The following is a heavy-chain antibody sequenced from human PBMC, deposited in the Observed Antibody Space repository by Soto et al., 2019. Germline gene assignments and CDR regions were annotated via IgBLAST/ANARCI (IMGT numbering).Heavy chain of an antibody. D-gene: IGHD2-15*01. V-gene: IGHV4-31*03. Sequence: SETLSLTCTVSGGSISSGGYYWSWIRQHPGKGLEWIGYIYYSGSTYYNPSLKSRVTISVDTSKNQFSLKLSSVTAADTAVYYCARDRFVVVVALTLSRYDYGMLVWCPAPTVSV. CDR2: IYYSGST. J-gene: IGHJ6*02. CDR1: GGSISSGGYY. CDR3: ARDRFVVVVALTLSRYDYGMLV.